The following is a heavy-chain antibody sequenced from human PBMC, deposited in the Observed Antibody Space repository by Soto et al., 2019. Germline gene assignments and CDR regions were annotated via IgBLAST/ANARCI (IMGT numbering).Heavy chain of an antibody. CDR1: GGTFSSYA. J-gene: IGHJ6*02. V-gene: IGHV1-69*01. Sequence: QVQLVQSGAEVKKPGSSVKVSCKASGGTFSSYAISWVRQAPGQGLEWMGGIIPIFGTANYAQKFQGRVTITADESTSTAYMELSSQRSEDTAVYYCARDPRRGRLVYYGMDVWGQGTTVTVSS. CDR3: ARDPRRGRLVYYGMDV. CDR2: IIPIFGTA. D-gene: IGHD3-10*01.